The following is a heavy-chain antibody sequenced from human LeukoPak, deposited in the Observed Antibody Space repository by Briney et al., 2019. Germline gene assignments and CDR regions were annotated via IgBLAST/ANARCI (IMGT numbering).Heavy chain of an antibody. J-gene: IGHJ4*02. Sequence: GASVTVSCKASGGTFSSYAISWVRQAPGQGLEWMGGIIPIFGTANYAQKFQGRVTITADESTSTAYMELSSLRSEDTAVYYCNTYSSSWFDYWGQGTLVTVSS. CDR3: NTYSSSWFDY. CDR2: IIPIFGTA. CDR1: GGTFSSYA. D-gene: IGHD6-13*01. V-gene: IGHV1-69*13.